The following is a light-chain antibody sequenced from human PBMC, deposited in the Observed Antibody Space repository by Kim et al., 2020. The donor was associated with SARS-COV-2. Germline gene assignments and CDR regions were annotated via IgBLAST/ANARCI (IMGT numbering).Light chain of an antibody. CDR1: SSDVGDYDY. Sequence: QSALTQPPSASGSPGQSVTISCTGSSSDVGDYDYVSWYQHHPGKAPKLMIYEVSKRPSGVPDRFSGSKSGNTASLTVSGLQAEDEADYYCSSYGGRNNLLFGGGTKVTVL. V-gene: IGLV2-8*01. J-gene: IGLJ2*01. CDR3: SSYGGRNNLL. CDR2: EVS.